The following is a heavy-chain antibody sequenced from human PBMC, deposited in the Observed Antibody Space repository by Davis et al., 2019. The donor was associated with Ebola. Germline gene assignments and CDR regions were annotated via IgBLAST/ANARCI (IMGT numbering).Heavy chain of an antibody. CDR3: ARRGITMIVGVEFDP. CDR2: IYYSGST. V-gene: IGHV4-59*08. D-gene: IGHD3-22*01. Sequence: PSETLSLTCTVSGGSISSYYWSWIRQHPGKGLEWIGYIYYSGSTYYNPSLKSRVTISVDTSKNQFSLKLSSVTAADTAVYYCARRGITMIVGVEFDPWGQGTLVTVSS. CDR1: GGSISSYY. J-gene: IGHJ5*02.